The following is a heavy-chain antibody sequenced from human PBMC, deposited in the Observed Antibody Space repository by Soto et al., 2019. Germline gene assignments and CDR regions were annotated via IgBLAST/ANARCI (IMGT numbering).Heavy chain of an antibody. CDR2: ISGSGGST. J-gene: IGHJ6*02. Sequence: GGSLRLSCAASGFTFSSYAMSWVRRAPGKGLEWVSAISGSGGSTYYADSVKGRFTISRDNSKNTLYLQMNSLRAEDTAVYYCATLGTGYSSSWYFGYYYYGMDVWGQGTTVTVSS. CDR1: GFTFSSYA. D-gene: IGHD6-13*01. CDR3: ATLGTGYSSSWYFGYYYYGMDV. V-gene: IGHV3-23*01.